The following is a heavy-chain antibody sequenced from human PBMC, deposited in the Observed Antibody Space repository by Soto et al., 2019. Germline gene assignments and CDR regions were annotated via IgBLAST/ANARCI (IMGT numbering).Heavy chain of an antibody. V-gene: IGHV1-69*01. CDR2: IIPLFATT. CDR3: ARTRRETHLRDAFDI. J-gene: IGHJ3*02. Sequence: SGKVSCKASGGTFSNYGIRWVRQAPGQGLEWMGGIIPLFATTDYAQKLQGRVTITADESTSTAYMDVRSLRSEDTAVYYCARTRRETHLRDAFDIWGQGTMVTVSS. CDR1: GGTFSNYG.